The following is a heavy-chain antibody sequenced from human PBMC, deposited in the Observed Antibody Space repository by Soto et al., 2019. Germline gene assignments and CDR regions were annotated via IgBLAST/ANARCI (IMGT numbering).Heavy chain of an antibody. CDR1: GGSISSYY. Sequence: PSETLSLTCTVSGGSISSYYWSWIRQPPGKGLEWIGYIYYSGSTNYNPSLKSRVTISVDTSKNQFSLKLSSVTAADTAVHYCARHYDILTGYFDNWGQGTLVTVSS. J-gene: IGHJ4*02. CDR2: IYYSGST. CDR3: ARHYDILTGYFDN. D-gene: IGHD3-9*01. V-gene: IGHV4-59*08.